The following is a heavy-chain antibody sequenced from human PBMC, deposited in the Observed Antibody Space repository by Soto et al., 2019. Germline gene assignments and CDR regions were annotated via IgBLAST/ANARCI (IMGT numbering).Heavy chain of an antibody. CDR3: ARDMTTFYMDV. CDR1: GFTFSSYS. CDR2: ISSSSSYI. J-gene: IGHJ6*03. V-gene: IGHV3-21*01. Sequence: EVQLVESGGGLVKPGGSLRLSCAASGFTFSSYSMNWVRQTPGKGLEWVSSISSSSSYIYYADSVKGRFTISRDNAKNSLYLQMNSLRAEDTAVYYCARDMTTFYMDVWGKGTTVTVSS. D-gene: IGHD4-4*01.